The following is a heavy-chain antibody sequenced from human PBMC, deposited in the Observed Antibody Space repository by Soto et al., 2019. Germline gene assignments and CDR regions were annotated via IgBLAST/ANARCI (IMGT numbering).Heavy chain of an antibody. J-gene: IGHJ6*01. CDR1: GYTFTSYG. Sequence: QVQLVQSGAEVKKPGASVKVSCKASGYTFTSYGISWVRQAPGQGLEWMGWISAYNGNTNYAQKLQGRVTMTTDTSTSTAYMEMRSLRSDDTAVYYCARGTMVRGYYYYYGMDVWGQGTTVTVSS. D-gene: IGHD3-10*01. V-gene: IGHV1-18*01. CDR3: ARGTMVRGYYYYYGMDV. CDR2: ISAYNGNT.